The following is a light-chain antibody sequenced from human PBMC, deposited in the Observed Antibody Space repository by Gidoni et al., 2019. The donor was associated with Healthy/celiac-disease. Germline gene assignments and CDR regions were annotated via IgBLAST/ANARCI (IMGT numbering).Light chain of an antibody. Sequence: DIQMTQSPSSLSASVGDRVTITCQASQDISNYLNWYQQKPGKAPKLLIYDASNLETGVPSRFSGIGSGTDFTFTISSLQPEDIATYYCQQYDNLPPTLGQGTRLEIK. V-gene: IGKV1-33*01. J-gene: IGKJ5*01. CDR3: QQYDNLPPT. CDR1: QDISNY. CDR2: DAS.